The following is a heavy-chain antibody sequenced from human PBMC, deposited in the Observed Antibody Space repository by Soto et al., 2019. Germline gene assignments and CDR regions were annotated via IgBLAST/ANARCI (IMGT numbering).Heavy chain of an antibody. CDR1: GGTFSSYT. Sequence: ASVKVSCKASGGTFSSYTISWVRQAPGQGLEWMGRIIPILGIANYAQKFQGRVTITADKSTSTAYMELSSLRSEDTAVYYCARDCRLAGYYYYYMDVWGKGTTVTVSS. V-gene: IGHV1-69*04. CDR2: IIPILGIA. CDR3: ARDCRLAGYYYYYMDV. J-gene: IGHJ6*03. D-gene: IGHD6-6*01.